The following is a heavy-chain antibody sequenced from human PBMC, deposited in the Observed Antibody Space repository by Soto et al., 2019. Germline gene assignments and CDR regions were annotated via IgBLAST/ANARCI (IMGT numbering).Heavy chain of an antibody. CDR2: IYSGGTT. J-gene: IGHJ3*01. V-gene: IGHV3-53*02. CDR3: ARSTEWNAFDL. Sequence: EEQLVETGGGLIQPGGSLRLSCAVSGFTVIRDYMNWVRQAPGKGLEWVSVIYSGGTTYHADSVKGRFTISRDNSGNTLFLQMNSLRAEDKAMYYCARSTEWNAFDLWGQGTMVTVSS. CDR1: GFTVIRDY. D-gene: IGHD3-3*01.